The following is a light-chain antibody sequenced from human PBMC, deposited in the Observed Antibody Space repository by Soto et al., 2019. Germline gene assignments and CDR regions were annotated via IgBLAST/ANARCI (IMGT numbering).Light chain of an antibody. CDR3: QQYGSSPT. CDR2: GAT. V-gene: IGKV3-15*01. CDR1: QSVSGN. Sequence: EIVMTQSPGTLSVSPGERATLSCRASQSVSGNLAWYQQKPGQAPRLLIYGATTRATGIPARFSGSGSGTDFTLTISSLQSEDFAVYYCQQYGSSPTFGQGTKVDIK. J-gene: IGKJ2*01.